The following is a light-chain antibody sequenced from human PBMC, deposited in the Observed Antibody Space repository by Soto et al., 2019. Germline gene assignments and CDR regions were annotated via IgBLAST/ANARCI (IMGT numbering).Light chain of an antibody. Sequence: DIQMTQSPSSLSASVGDRVTITCRASRNVDNNVNWYQQKPGKAPNLLIYGSSTLYGGVPSRFSGSGSGTAFTLTVSSLHPEDFAVYFCQQSYSYPWTFGLGTKVEI. CDR2: GSS. J-gene: IGKJ1*01. V-gene: IGKV1-39*01. CDR1: RNVDNN. CDR3: QQSYSYPWT.